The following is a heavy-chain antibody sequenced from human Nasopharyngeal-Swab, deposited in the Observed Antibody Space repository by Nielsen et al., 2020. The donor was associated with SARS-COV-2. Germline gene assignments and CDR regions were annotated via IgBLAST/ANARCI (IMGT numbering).Heavy chain of an antibody. D-gene: IGHD2-8*01. CDR3: ARVYCTNGVCYGLDYYYYYGMDV. CDR2: INTNTGNP. Sequence: WVRQAPGQGLEWMGWINTNTGNPTYAQGFTGRFVFSLDTSVSTAYLQISSLKAEDTAVYHCARVYCTNGVCYGLDYYYYYGMDVWGQGTTVTVSS. V-gene: IGHV7-4-1*02. J-gene: IGHJ6*02.